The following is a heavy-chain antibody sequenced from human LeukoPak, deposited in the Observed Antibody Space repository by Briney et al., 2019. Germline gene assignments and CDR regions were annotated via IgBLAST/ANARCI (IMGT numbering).Heavy chain of an antibody. J-gene: IGHJ4*02. V-gene: IGHV4-59*01. Sequence: PSETLSLTCTVFGGSISSYYWSWIRQPPGKGLEWIGYIYYSGSTNYNPSLKSRVTISVDTSKNQFSLKLSSVTAADTAVYYCARVIFGYFGIDYWGQGTLVTVSS. CDR2: IYYSGST. CDR1: GGSISSYY. CDR3: ARVIFGYFGIDY. D-gene: IGHD3-9*01.